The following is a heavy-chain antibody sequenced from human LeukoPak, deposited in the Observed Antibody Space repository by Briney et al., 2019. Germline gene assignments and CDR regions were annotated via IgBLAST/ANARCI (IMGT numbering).Heavy chain of an antibody. CDR1: GGTFSSYA. V-gene: IGHV1-69*13. Sequence: SVKVSCKASGGTFSSYAISWVRQAPGQGLEWMGGIIPIFGTANYAQKFQGRVTITADESTSTVYMELSSLRSEDTAVYYCAKGYSYDFGHNVGDYYYYMDVWGKGTTVTVSS. D-gene: IGHD5-18*01. CDR3: AKGYSYDFGHNVGDYYYYMDV. CDR2: IIPIFGTA. J-gene: IGHJ6*03.